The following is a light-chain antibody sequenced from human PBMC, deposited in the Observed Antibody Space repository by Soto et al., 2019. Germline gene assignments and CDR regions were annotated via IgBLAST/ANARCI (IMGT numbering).Light chain of an antibody. Sequence: AIQLTQSPSSLSASVGDRVTITCRARQGIRSGLAWSQQKPGKPPKLLIYDASSLESGVPSRFSGTGSGTDFNVTISSLQPEYFATYYFQQFTFKPFTFGPGTKVDLK. CDR1: QGIRSG. J-gene: IGKJ3*01. CDR2: DAS. V-gene: IGKV1-13*02. CDR3: QQFTFKPFT.